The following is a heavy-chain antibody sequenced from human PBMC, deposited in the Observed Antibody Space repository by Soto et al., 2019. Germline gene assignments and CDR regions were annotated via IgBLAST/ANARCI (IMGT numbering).Heavy chain of an antibody. CDR2: IDPSDSYT. V-gene: IGHV5-10-1*01. D-gene: IGHD4-17*01. CDR1: GYSFTNYW. Sequence: PGESLKTSCKGSGYSFTNYWISRVRQMPGKGLERMGRIDPSDSYTSYSPSFQGHVTISADKSINTAYLQWSSLKASDTAMYYCARFRTTVYGMDVWGEGTTVTV. CDR3: ARFRTTVYGMDV. J-gene: IGHJ6*02.